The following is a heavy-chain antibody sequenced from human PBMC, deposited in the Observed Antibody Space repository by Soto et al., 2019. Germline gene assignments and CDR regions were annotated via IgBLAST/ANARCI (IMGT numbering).Heavy chain of an antibody. D-gene: IGHD3-10*01. V-gene: IGHV3-21*01. CDR2: ISSSSSYI. Sequence: EVQLVESGGGLVKPGGSLRLSCAASGFTFSSYSMNWVRQAPGKGLEWVSSISSSSSYIYYADSVKGRFTISRDNAKNSLYLQMNSRGAEDTAVYYCASLYGSGNGYYYYGMDVWGQGTTVTVSS. CDR1: GFTFSSYS. CDR3: ASLYGSGNGYYYYGMDV. J-gene: IGHJ6*02.